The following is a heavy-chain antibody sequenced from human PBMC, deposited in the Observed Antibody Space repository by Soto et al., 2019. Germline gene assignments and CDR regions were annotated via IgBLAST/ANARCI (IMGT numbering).Heavy chain of an antibody. Sequence: GVSLRLSCAASGFTFSSYWMSWVRQAPGKGLEWVANIKQDGSEKYYVDSVKGRFTISRDNAKNSLYLQMNSLRAEDTAVYYCAREYSGYDHAFDIWGQGTMVTVSS. CDR3: AREYSGYDHAFDI. D-gene: IGHD5-12*01. V-gene: IGHV3-7*01. CDR2: IKQDGSEK. J-gene: IGHJ3*02. CDR1: GFTFSSYW.